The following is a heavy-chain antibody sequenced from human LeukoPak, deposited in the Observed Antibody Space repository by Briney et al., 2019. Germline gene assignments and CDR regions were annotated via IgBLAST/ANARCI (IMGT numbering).Heavy chain of an antibody. Sequence: SVKVSCKASGGTFSSYAISWVRQAPGQGLEWVGGIIPIFGTANYAQKFQGRVTITADESTSTAYMELSSLRSEDTAVYYCATMYGGLTFYYYYGMDVWGQGTTVTVSS. D-gene: IGHD5-12*01. CDR2: IIPIFGTA. V-gene: IGHV1-69*13. J-gene: IGHJ6*02. CDR3: ATMYGGLTFYYYYGMDV. CDR1: GGTFSSYA.